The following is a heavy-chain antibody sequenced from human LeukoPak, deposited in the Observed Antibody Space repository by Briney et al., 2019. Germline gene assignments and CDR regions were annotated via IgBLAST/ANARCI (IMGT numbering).Heavy chain of an antibody. D-gene: IGHD2-15*01. Sequence: SETLSLTCAVSGGSISSGGYSWRWIRQPPGKGLEWIGYIYHSGSTYYNPSLKSRVTISVDRSKNQFSLKLSSVTAADTAVYYCARGPYCSGGSCYSPWFDPWGQGTLVTVSS. CDR1: GGSISSGGYS. J-gene: IGHJ5*02. V-gene: IGHV4-30-2*01. CDR3: ARGPYCSGGSCYSPWFDP. CDR2: IYHSGST.